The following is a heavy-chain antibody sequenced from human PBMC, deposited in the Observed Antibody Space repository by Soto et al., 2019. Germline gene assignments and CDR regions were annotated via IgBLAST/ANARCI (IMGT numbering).Heavy chain of an antibody. D-gene: IGHD2-21*02. Sequence: GGSLRLSCAASGSTFSSYAMHWVRQAPGKGLEWVAVISYDGSNKYYADSVKGRFTISRDNSKNTLYLQMNSLRAEDTAVYYCAKSPLVYCGGDCYSGYWGQGTLVTVSS. CDR3: AKSPLVYCGGDCYSGY. CDR2: ISYDGSNK. J-gene: IGHJ4*02. V-gene: IGHV3-30-3*02. CDR1: GSTFSSYA.